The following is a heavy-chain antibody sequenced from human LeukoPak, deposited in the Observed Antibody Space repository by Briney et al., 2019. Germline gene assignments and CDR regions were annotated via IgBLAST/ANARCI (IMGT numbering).Heavy chain of an antibody. Sequence: ASVKVSCKVSGYTLSELSMHWVRQAPGKGLEWMGGFDPRDGETIYAQKFQGRVTMTRDTSTSTVYMELSSLRSEDTAVYYCARDWSYGDYSGYWGQGTLVTVSS. V-gene: IGHV1-24*01. CDR2: FDPRDGET. D-gene: IGHD1-26*01. CDR1: GYTLSELS. J-gene: IGHJ4*02. CDR3: ARDWSYGDYSGY.